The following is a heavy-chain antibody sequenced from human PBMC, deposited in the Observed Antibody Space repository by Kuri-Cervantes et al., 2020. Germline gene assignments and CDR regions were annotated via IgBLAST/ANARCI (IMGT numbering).Heavy chain of an antibody. CDR2: ISYDGSNK. CDR3: ARVNYVVVITSAVYFQH. D-gene: IGHD3-22*01. J-gene: IGHJ1*01. Sequence: GGSLRLSCAASGFTFSSYGMHWVRQAPGKGLEWVAVISYDGSNKYYADSVKGRFTISRDNAKNSLYLQMNSLRAEDTAVYYCARVNYVVVITSAVYFQHWGQGTLVTVSS. V-gene: IGHV3-30*03. CDR1: GFTFSSYG.